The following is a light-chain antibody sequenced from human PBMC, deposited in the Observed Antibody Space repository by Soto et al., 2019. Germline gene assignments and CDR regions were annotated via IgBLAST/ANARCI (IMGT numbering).Light chain of an antibody. J-gene: IGLJ2*01. Sequence: QSALTQPASVSGSPGQSITISCTGTSSDVGGYNYVSWYQQHPGKVPKLMIYDVSNRPSGVSNRFSGSKSGNTASLTISGLQAEDEADYYCQSYDSSLSGSVVFGGGTKLTVL. CDR3: QSYDSSLSGSVV. V-gene: IGLV2-14*03. CDR2: DVS. CDR1: SSDVGGYNY.